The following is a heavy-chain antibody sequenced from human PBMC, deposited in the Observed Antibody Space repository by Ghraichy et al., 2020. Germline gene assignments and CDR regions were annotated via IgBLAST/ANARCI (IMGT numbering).Heavy chain of an antibody. CDR2: IYYSGST. CDR3: ARDWGARDGYNPNWFDP. D-gene: IGHD5-24*01. Sequence: ESLNISCTVYGGYISSYYWSWIRQPPGKGLEWIGYIYYSGSTNYNPSLKSRVTISVDTSKNQFSLKLSSVTAADTAVYYCARDWGARDGYNPNWFDPWGQGTLVTVSS. J-gene: IGHJ5*02. V-gene: IGHV4-59*01. CDR1: GGYISSYY.